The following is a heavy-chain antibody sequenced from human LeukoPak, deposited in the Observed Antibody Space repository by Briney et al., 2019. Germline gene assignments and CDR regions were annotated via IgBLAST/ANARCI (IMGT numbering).Heavy chain of an antibody. J-gene: IGHJ3*02. V-gene: IGHV3-9*01. CDR2: ISWNSGSI. Sequence: PGGFLRLSCAASGFTFDDYAMHGVQQAPGKGLEWVSGISWNSGSIVYADSVKGRFTISRDNAKNSLSLQMNSLRPEDTALYYCAKASGYDNNENDAFDIWGQGTMVTVSS. CDR1: GFTFDDYA. CDR3: AKASGYDNNENDAFDI. D-gene: IGHD3-22*01.